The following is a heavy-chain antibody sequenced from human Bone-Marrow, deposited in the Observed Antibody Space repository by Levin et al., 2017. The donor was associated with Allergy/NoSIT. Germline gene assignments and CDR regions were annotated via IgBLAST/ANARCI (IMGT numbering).Heavy chain of an antibody. CDR3: ARRASRYCSSTSCYSGYDAFDI. V-gene: IGHV4-39*01. CDR2: IYYSGST. CDR1: GGSISSSSYY. Sequence: SQTLSLTCTVSGGSISSSSYYWGWIRQPPGKGLEWIGSIYYSGSTYYNPSLKSRVTISVDTSKNQFSLKLSSVTAADTAVYYCARRASRYCSSTSCYSGYDAFDIWGQGTMVTVSS. J-gene: IGHJ3*02. D-gene: IGHD2-2*01.